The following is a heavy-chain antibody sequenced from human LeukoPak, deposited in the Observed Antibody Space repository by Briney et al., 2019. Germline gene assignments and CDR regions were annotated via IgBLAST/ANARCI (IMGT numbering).Heavy chain of an antibody. CDR1: GGSVTSTSW. Sequence: SETLSLTCDVSGGSVTSTSWWSWLRQPPGKGLEWIGEVHLDGRTNYNPSLKSRLIMSVDLPENHISLKLTSVTAADTAVYYCAREGGFYRPLDYSGQGTLVTVSS. CDR2: VHLDGRT. V-gene: IGHV4-4*02. J-gene: IGHJ4*02. D-gene: IGHD3-3*01. CDR3: AREGGFYRPLDY.